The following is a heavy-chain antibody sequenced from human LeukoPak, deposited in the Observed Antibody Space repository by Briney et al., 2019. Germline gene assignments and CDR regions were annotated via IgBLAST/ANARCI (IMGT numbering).Heavy chain of an antibody. Sequence: SETLSLTCAVYGGSFSGYYWSWIRQPPGKGLEWIGEINHSGSTNYNPSLKSRVTISVDTSKNQFSLKLGSVTAADTAVYYCARASAYYYDSSLSGFDYWGQGTLVTVSS. V-gene: IGHV4-34*01. CDR1: GGSFSGYY. J-gene: IGHJ4*02. D-gene: IGHD3-22*01. CDR2: INHSGST. CDR3: ARASAYYYDSSLSGFDY.